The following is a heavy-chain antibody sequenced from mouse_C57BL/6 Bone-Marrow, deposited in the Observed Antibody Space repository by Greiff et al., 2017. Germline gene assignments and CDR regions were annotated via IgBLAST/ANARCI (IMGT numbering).Heavy chain of an antibody. CDR1: EYEFPSHD. J-gene: IGHJ1*03. V-gene: IGHV5-2*01. CDR2: INSDGGST. Sequence: EVKLMESGGGLVQPGESLKLSCESNEYEFPSHDMSWVRKTPEKRLELVAAINSDGGSTYYPDTMERRFIISRNNTKKTLYLQMSSLRSEDTALYYCARHITAVVARYCDVWGTGTTVTVSS. D-gene: IGHD1-1*01. CDR3: ARHITAVVARYCDV.